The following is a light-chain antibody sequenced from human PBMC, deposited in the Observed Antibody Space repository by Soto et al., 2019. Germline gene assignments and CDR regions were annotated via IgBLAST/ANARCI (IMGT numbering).Light chain of an antibody. CDR1: QGITNW. V-gene: IGKV1-12*01. CDR2: AAS. CDR3: QQSYSIPQT. Sequence: DIQITHSRRVVSASVVYRVTITCRASQGITNWLAWYQQKPGKAPKLLIYAASGLQSGVPSRFTGSGSGTDFTLAINSLQPEDFTTYSCQQSYSIPQTFGQGTKVDIK. J-gene: IGKJ1*01.